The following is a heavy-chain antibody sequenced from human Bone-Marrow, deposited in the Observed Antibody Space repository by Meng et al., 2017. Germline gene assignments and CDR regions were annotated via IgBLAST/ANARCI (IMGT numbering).Heavy chain of an antibody. Sequence: SVKVSCKASGGTFSIYVVSWVRQAPGQGLEWMGGIIPLSGTADYTQRFQGRVTFIADKSTNTAYMELRSLKSDDTAVYYCARGGRNYAEPLDYWGQGTLVTVSS. CDR1: GGTFSIYV. CDR3: ARGGRNYAEPLDY. D-gene: IGHD3-16*01. V-gene: IGHV1-69*06. CDR2: IIPLSGTA. J-gene: IGHJ4*02.